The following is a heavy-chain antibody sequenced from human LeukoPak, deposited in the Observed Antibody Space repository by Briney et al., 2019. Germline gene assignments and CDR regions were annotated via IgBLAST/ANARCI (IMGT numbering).Heavy chain of an antibody. CDR3: AREVLLGY. CDR2: IKQDGSEK. J-gene: IGHJ4*02. V-gene: IGHV3-7*01. D-gene: IGHD2-15*01. Sequence: SGGSLRLSCAVSGFTFSSYWMSWVRQAPGKGLEWVANIKQDGSEKYYVDSVKGRFTISRDNAKNSLYLQMNSLRAEDTAVYYCAREVLLGYWGQGTLVTVSS. CDR1: GFTFSSYW.